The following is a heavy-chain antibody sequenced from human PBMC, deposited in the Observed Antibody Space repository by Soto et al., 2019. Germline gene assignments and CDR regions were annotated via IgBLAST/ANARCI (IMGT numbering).Heavy chain of an antibody. CDR3: TTGPLRFLEWLFIGMDV. Sequence: PGGSLRLSCAASGFTFSNAWMSWVRQAPGKGLEWVGRIKSKTDGGTTDHAAPVKGRFTISRDDSKNTLYLQMNSLKTEDTAVYYCTTGPLRFLEWLFIGMDVWGQGTTVTVSS. CDR2: IKSKTDGGTT. J-gene: IGHJ6*02. CDR1: GFTFSNAW. V-gene: IGHV3-15*01. D-gene: IGHD3-3*01.